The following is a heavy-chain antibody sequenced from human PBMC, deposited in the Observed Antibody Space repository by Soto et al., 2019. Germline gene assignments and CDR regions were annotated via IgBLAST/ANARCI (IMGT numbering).Heavy chain of an antibody. CDR3: ARQSYFDGAGYYLGWFDP. J-gene: IGHJ5*02. CDR1: GASMTSSIYY. Sequence: AETLSLTCSVSGASMTSSIYYWAWIRQAPGKGLEWIGSLNYGGTTYHSPSLEGRVTMSVDTSKKEFSLNVISVTAADTAIYYCARQSYFDGAGYYLGWFDPWGQGTLVTVSS. D-gene: IGHD3-22*01. CDR2: LNYGGTT. V-gene: IGHV4-39*01.